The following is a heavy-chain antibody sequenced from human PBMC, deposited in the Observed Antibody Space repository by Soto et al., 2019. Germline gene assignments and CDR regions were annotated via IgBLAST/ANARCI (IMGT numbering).Heavy chain of an antibody. CDR1: GYTFTSYG. CDR2: INPSGGST. Sequence: ASVKVSCEASGYTFTSYGISWVRQAPGQGLEWMGIINPSGGSTSYAQKFQGRVTMTRDTSTSTVYMELSSLRSEDTAVYYCARCNYYYYYGMDVWGQGTTVTVSS. J-gene: IGHJ6*02. CDR3: ARCNYYYYYGMDV. D-gene: IGHD4-4*01. V-gene: IGHV1-46*01.